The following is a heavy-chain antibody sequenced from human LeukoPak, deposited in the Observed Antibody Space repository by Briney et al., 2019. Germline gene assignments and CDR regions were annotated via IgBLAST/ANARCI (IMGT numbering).Heavy chain of an antibody. D-gene: IGHD2-15*01. V-gene: IGHV3-15*05. Sequence: GGSLRLSCVASGLTYRNAWMTWVRQAPGKGLEWVGRIKSNPDGGTTDFAASVKGRFFISRDDSKSTLSLQMNSLKIEDTAGYYCTTGGPHISGHPLDYWGQGIPVTVSS. CDR2: IKSNPDGGTT. CDR3: TTGGPHISGHPLDY. J-gene: IGHJ4*02. CDR1: GLTYRNAW.